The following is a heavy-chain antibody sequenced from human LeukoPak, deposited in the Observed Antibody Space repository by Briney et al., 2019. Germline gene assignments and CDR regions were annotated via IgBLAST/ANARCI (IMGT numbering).Heavy chain of an antibody. CDR3: ARATYYDILTGYPYDAFDI. CDR1: GGSISNYY. J-gene: IGHJ3*02. Sequence: SETLSLTCTVSGGSISNYYWSWIRQPPGKGLEWIGYIYYSGSTNYNPSLKSRVTISVDTSKNQFSLKLSSVTAADTAVYYCARATYYDILTGYPYDAFDIWGQGTMVTVSS. CDR2: IYYSGST. V-gene: IGHV4-59*08. D-gene: IGHD3-9*01.